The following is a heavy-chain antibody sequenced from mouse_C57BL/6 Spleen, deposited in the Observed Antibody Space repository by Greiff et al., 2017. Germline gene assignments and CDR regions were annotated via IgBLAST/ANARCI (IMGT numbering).Heavy chain of an antibody. CDR1: GFTFSSYG. CDR2: IRSGGSYT. CDR3: ARFYYGSSYWFAY. Sequence: EVQLVESGGDLVKPGGSLKLSCAASGFTFSSYGMSWVRQTPDKRLEWVATIRSGGSYTYYPDSVKGRFTISRDNSKNTLYLQMSSLKSEDTAMYYCARFYYGSSYWFAYWGQGTLVTVSA. V-gene: IGHV5-6*01. J-gene: IGHJ3*01. D-gene: IGHD1-1*01.